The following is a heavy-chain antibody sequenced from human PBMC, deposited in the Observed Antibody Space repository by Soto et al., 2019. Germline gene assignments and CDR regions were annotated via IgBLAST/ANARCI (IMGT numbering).Heavy chain of an antibody. D-gene: IGHD3-10*01. CDR2: ISGSGGST. V-gene: IGHV3-23*01. CDR1: GFTFSSYA. CDR3: AKDGVLLWFGELLYFDY. J-gene: IGHJ4*02. Sequence: GGSLRLSCAASGFTFSSYAMSWVRQAPGKGLEWVSAISGSGGSTYYADSVKGRFTISRDNSKNTLYLKMNSLRAEDTAVYYCAKDGVLLWFGELLYFDYWGQGTLVTVSS.